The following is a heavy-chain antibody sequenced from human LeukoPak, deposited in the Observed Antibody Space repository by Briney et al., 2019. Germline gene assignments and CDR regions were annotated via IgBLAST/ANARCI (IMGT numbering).Heavy chain of an antibody. J-gene: IGHJ4*02. CDR2: ILPVLGTA. CDR3: ARRFYYDRIGYSEF. CDR1: AGTISNFT. D-gene: IGHD3-22*01. Sequence: SVKVSCTPSAGTISNFTITWVRQAPGQGLEWMGRILPVLGTANYAQKFQGRVTFTADISTSTAYMDLSSLRSEDTAVYYCARRFYYDRIGYSEFWGQGTLISVSS. V-gene: IGHV1-69*08.